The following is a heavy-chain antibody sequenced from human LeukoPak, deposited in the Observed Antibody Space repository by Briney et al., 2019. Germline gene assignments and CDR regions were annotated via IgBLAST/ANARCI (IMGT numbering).Heavy chain of an antibody. J-gene: IGHJ4*02. CDR2: IRSSGGGT. D-gene: IGHD5-12*01. CDR1: GFTFSSYA. CDR3: VPPPGWLRDFDY. V-gene: IGHV3-64D*06. Sequence: PGGSLRLSCSASGFTFSSYAMHWVRQAPGKGLEYVSAIRSSGGGTYYADSVKGRFTISRDNSRNTLYLQMSSLRAEDTAVYYRVPPPGWLRDFDYWGQGTLVTVSS.